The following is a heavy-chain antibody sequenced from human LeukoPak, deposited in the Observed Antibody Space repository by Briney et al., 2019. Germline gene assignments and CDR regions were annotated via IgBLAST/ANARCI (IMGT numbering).Heavy chain of an antibody. J-gene: IGHJ4*02. D-gene: IGHD5-24*01. V-gene: IGHV3-11*01. CDR1: GFTFSDYY. CDR2: ISSSGSTI. CDR3: ARVIGAARERWLQLSGYDY. Sequence: GGSLRLPCAASGFTFSDYYMSWIRQAPGKGLEWVSYISSSGSTIYYADSVKGRFTISRGNAKNSLYLQMNSLRAEDTAVYYCARVIGAARERWLQLSGYDYWGQGTLVTVSS.